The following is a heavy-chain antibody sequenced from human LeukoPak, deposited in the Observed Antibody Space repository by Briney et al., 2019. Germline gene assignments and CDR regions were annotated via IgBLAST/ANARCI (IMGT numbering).Heavy chain of an antibody. Sequence: GGSLRLSCAASGFTFSSYAMSWVRQAPGKGLEGVSAISGSGGSTYYADSVKGRFTISRDNSKNTLYLQMNNLRAEDTAVYYCAKDFRGAGYYFDYWGQGTLVTVSS. CDR1: GFTFSSYA. D-gene: IGHD3-16*01. CDR2: ISGSGGST. CDR3: AKDFRGAGYYFDY. V-gene: IGHV3-23*01. J-gene: IGHJ4*02.